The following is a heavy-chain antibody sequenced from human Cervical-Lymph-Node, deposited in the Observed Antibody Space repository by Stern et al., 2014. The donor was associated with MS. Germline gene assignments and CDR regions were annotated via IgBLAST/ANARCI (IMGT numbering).Heavy chain of an antibody. CDR1: GYTFSSYD. D-gene: IGHD2-2*01. Sequence: MQLVESGAEVKKPGASVKVSCKASGYTFSSYDITWGRQASGHGLEWMGWMNPYSGHTGDAQKFKGRVSMTSDPSISTVYTELPSLTSDDTAVYFCARAVRNQLLSEYWGQGTLVTVSS. CDR2: MNPYSGHT. J-gene: IGHJ4*02. CDR3: ARAVRNQLLSEY. V-gene: IGHV1-8*01.